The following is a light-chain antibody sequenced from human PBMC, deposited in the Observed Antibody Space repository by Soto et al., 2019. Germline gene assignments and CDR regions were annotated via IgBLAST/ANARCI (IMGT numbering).Light chain of an antibody. CDR1: HDISNY. CDR3: QQYDNLLFT. CDR2: DAS. Sequence: DIQMTQSPASLSASVGDRVTITCQASHDISNYLNWYQQKPGEAPKLLIYDASNLETGVPSRFSGSGSGTDFTFTISSLRPEDVATYYCQQYDNLLFTFGPGTKVDVK. V-gene: IGKV1-33*01. J-gene: IGKJ3*01.